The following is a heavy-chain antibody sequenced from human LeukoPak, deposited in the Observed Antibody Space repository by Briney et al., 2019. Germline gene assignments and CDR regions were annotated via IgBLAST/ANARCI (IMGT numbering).Heavy chain of an antibody. V-gene: IGHV4-38-2*02. D-gene: IGHD4-11*01. CDR1: GYSISSGYY. J-gene: IGHJ6*03. CDR3: ARILHDYSNTVYYYYYYMDV. CDR2: IYHSGST. Sequence: SETLSLTCTVSGYSISSGYYWGWIRQPPGKELEWSGSIYHSGSTYYNPSLKSRVTISVDTSKNQFSLKLSSVTAADTAVYYCARILHDYSNTVYYYYYYMDVRGKGTTVTVSS.